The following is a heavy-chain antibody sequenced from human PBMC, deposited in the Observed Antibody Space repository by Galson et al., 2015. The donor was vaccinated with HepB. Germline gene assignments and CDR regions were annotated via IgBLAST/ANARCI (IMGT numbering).Heavy chain of an antibody. CDR1: GFTFSNYA. Sequence: SLRLSCAASGFTFSNYAMNWVRQAPGKGLEWVSSISGSGGSTYYADSVKGRFPISRDNSKDTLFLQMNTLRAEDTALYFCAKSLPPNNEIYTRAFDIWGRGTMVTVSS. CDR2: ISGSGGST. J-gene: IGHJ3*02. CDR3: AKSLPPNNEIYTRAFDI. V-gene: IGHV3-23*01. D-gene: IGHD2-8*01.